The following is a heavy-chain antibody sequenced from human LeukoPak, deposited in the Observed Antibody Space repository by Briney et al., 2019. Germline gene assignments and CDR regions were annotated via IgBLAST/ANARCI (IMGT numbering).Heavy chain of an antibody. V-gene: IGHV3-23*01. Sequence: GGSLRLSCAASGFTFSSYAMSWVRQAPGKGLEWVSAISGSGGSTYYADSVKGRFTISSDNSKNTLYLQMNSLRAEDTAVYYCAKVPETHYDFWSGYYKEEVDYWGQGTLVTVSS. CDR3: AKVPETHYDFWSGYYKEEVDY. J-gene: IGHJ4*02. CDR2: ISGSGGST. CDR1: GFTFSSYA. D-gene: IGHD3-3*01.